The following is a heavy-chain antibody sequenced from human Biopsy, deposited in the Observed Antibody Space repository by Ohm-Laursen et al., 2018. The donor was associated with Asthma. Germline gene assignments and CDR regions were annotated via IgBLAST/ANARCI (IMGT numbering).Heavy chain of an antibody. V-gene: IGHV1-18*01. Sequence: SVKVSCKTSGYTFNSAGLTWVRQAPGQGLEWMGWISVYNGNTKVAQKLQDRVTMITDTSTSTAYMELRSLRSDDTAVYFCARAVDYSHYYGRDVGGQGTTVTVS. J-gene: IGHJ6*02. D-gene: IGHD3-10*01. CDR1: GYTFNSAG. CDR3: ARAVDYSHYYGRDV. CDR2: ISVYNGNT.